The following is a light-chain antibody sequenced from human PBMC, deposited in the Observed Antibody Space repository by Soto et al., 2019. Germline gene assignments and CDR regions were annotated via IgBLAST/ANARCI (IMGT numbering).Light chain of an antibody. Sequence: DIQMTQSPSTLSASAGDRVTTSCRASQSIASWLAWYQQKAGKAPNLLIYDASSLESGVPSRFSGSGSGTEFTLTISSLQPDDYATYYCQQYDTYPYTFGQGTKVDIK. V-gene: IGKV1-5*01. CDR1: QSIASW. J-gene: IGKJ2*01. CDR2: DAS. CDR3: QQYDTYPYT.